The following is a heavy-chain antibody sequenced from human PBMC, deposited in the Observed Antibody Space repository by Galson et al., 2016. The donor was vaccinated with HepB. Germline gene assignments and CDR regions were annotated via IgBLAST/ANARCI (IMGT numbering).Heavy chain of an antibody. CDR1: GGSVINDLYS. J-gene: IGHJ4*02. CDR2: IHPSGTT. CDR3: AREPTRDIMVMDI. D-gene: IGHD2-21*01. Sequence: TLSLTCTVSGGSVINDLYSWTWVRQPVGKGLEWIGRIHPSGTTNHNPSLKSRLTLSVDPSRDQISLKLSSVTAADTGFYYCAREPTRDIMVMDIWGQGTLVTVSS. V-gene: IGHV4-61*02.